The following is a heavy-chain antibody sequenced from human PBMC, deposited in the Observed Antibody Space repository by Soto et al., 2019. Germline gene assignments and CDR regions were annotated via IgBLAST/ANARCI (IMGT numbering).Heavy chain of an antibody. J-gene: IGHJ4*02. CDR3: ARGGRVAAPSFGY. V-gene: IGHV1-3*01. CDR2: IHAGNGKT. D-gene: IGHD6-6*01. Sequence: QVQFVQSGAEVKRPGASVTVSCKASGYTFTSHAVHWVRQAPGERLECMGWIHAGNGKTKYSQSFQGRVTFTSDTSASTVYMELSSLKSEDTAVYYCARGGRVAAPSFGYWGQGTLVTIS. CDR1: GYTFTSHA.